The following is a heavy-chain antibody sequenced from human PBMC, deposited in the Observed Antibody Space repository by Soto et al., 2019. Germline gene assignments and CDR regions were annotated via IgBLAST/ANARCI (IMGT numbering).Heavy chain of an antibody. CDR3: PRDXKDILTGPGNDAFDI. CDR2: ISAYNGNT. D-gene: IGHD3-9*01. V-gene: IGHV1-18*01. CDR1: GYTVTSHG. Sequence: ASVKVSCKASGYTVTSHGISWLRQAPGQGLEGMGWISAYNGNTNYAQKLQGRVTMTTDTSTRTAYMELRSLRSDDTAVYYCPRDXKDILTGPGNDAFDIWGQGTKVTVSS. J-gene: IGHJ3*02.